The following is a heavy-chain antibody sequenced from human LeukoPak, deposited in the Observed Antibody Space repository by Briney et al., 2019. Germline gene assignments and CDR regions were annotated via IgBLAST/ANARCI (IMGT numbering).Heavy chain of an antibody. CDR2: ISSSSSYI. V-gene: IGHV3-21*01. J-gene: IGHJ3*02. CDR3: ARGSGGYVSGDAFDI. Sequence: PGGSLRLSCAASGLTFSSYSMNWVRQAPGKGLEWVSSISSSSSYIHYADSVKGRFTISRGNAKNSLYLQMNSLRAEDTAVYFCARGSGGYVSGDAFDIWGQGTMVTVSS. CDR1: GLTFSSYS. D-gene: IGHD5-12*01.